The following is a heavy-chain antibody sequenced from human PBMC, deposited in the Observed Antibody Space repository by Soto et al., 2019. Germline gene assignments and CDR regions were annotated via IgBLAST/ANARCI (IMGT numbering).Heavy chain of an antibody. D-gene: IGHD3-9*01. CDR2: ISSSGSTI. V-gene: IGHV3-11*01. CDR1: GFTFSDYY. Sequence: QVQLVESGGGLVKPGGSLRLSCAASGFTFSDYYMSWIRQAPGKGLEWVSYISSSGSTIYYADSVKGRFTISRDNAKNSLYLQMNSLRAEDTAVYYCARDDSDILTGYSHVGDAFDIWGQGTMVTVSS. J-gene: IGHJ3*02. CDR3: ARDDSDILTGYSHVGDAFDI.